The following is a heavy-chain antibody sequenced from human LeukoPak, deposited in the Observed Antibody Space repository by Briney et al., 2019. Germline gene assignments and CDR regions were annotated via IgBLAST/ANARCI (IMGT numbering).Heavy chain of an antibody. D-gene: IGHD5-24*01. CDR3: ARHGRRDGYNYFVY. V-gene: IGHV4-59*01. CDR1: GGSISSYY. J-gene: IGHJ4*02. Sequence: SETLSLTCTVPGGSISSYYWCWIRQPPGKGLEWIGYIYYSGSTNYNPSLKSRVTISVDTSKNQFSLKLSSVTAADTAVYYCARHGRRDGYNYFVYWGQGTLVTVSS. CDR2: IYYSGST.